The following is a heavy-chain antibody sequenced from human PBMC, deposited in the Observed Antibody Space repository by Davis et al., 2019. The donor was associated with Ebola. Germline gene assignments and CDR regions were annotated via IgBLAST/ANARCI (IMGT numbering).Heavy chain of an antibody. V-gene: IGHV3-48*03. D-gene: IGHD1-14*01. CDR1: GFTSSSYE. J-gene: IGHJ3*02. CDR3: ARDIATGAFDI. Sequence: PGGSLRLSCAASGFTSSSYEMNWVRQAPGKGLEWVSYISSSGSTIYYADSVKGRFTISRDNAKNSLYLQMNSLRAEDTAVYYCARDIATGAFDIWGQGTMVTVSS. CDR2: ISSSGSTI.